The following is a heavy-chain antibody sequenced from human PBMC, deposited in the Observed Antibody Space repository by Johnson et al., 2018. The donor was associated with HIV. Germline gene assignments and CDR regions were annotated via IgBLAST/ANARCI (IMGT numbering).Heavy chain of an antibody. V-gene: IGHV3-64*01. Sequence: MLLVESGGGLVQPGGSLRLSCAASGFTFSSYAMHWVRQAPGKGLEYVSAISSNGGSTYYANSVKGRFTISRDNSKNTLYLQMGSLRAEDTAVYYCASFSRPRAYDYALGSDAFDMWGQGTMVTVSS. J-gene: IGHJ3*02. CDR3: ASFSRPRAYDYALGSDAFDM. D-gene: IGHD3-16*01. CDR1: GFTFSSYA. CDR2: ISSNGGST.